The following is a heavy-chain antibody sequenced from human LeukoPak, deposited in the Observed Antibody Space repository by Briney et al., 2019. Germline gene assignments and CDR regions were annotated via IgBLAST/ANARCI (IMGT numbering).Heavy chain of an antibody. CDR2: INPNSGGT. V-gene: IGHV1-2*02. CDR1: RYTFTSYF. D-gene: IGHD3-22*01. Sequence: GASVKVSCKASRYTFTSYFMHWVRPAPGQGLEWMGWINPNSGGTNYAQKLQGRVTLTRDTSISTAYMELSRLRSDDTAKYYCAKAGDYYDSSGFRGIDFWGQGTLVTVSS. CDR3: AKAGDYYDSSGFRGIDF. J-gene: IGHJ4*02.